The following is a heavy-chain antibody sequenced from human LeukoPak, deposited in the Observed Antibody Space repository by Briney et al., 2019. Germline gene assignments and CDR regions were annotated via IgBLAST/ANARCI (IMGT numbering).Heavy chain of an antibody. CDR2: INPNSGGT. D-gene: IGHD3-3*01. CDR3: AVRLLRFSEDY. V-gene: IGHV1-2*02. Sequence: VASVKVSCKASGYTFTGYYMHWVRQAPGQGLEWMGWINPNSGGTNYAQKFQGRVTMTRDTSISTAYMELSRLRSDDTAAYYCAVRLLRFSEDYWGQGTLVTVSS. J-gene: IGHJ4*02. CDR1: GYTFTGYY.